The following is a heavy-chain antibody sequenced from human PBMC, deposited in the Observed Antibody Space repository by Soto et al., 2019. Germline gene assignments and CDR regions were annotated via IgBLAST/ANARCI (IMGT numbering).Heavy chain of an antibody. Sequence: PSETLSLTCTVSGDSVSSYNYYWTWIRQSPGKGLEWVGYIYSSGSTKYNPSLKSRVTISLHTSSNQFSLNLTSVTAADTAVYYCARDIRGYSRAFYFWGQGTLVTVS. D-gene: IGHD5-18*01. CDR2: IYSSGST. CDR3: ARDIRGYSRAFYF. V-gene: IGHV4-61*01. J-gene: IGHJ4*02. CDR1: GDSVSSYNYY.